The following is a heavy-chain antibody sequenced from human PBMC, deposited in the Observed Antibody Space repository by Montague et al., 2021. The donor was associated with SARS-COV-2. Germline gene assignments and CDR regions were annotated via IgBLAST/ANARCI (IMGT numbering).Heavy chain of an antibody. CDR2: VHDIESS. CDR3: ARVTLGGRDGRTRQYDGLDS. D-gene: IGHD3-16*01. V-gene: IGHV4-59*01. CDR1: GGSISRYF. J-gene: IGHJ4*02. Sequence: SETPSLTCTVSGGSISRYFWNWIRQTPGEGLEWMGYVHDIESSIYNPSLQSRITILLDTPKNQFSLRLNAVTAADTAVYYCARVTLGGRDGRTRQYDGLDSWGQGILVTVSS.